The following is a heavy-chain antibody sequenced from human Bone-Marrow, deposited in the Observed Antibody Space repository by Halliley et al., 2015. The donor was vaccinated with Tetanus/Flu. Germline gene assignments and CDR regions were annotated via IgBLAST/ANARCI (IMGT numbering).Heavy chain of an antibody. D-gene: IGHD2-21*01. CDR2: IYYSGTT. V-gene: IGHV4-31*03. CDR1: GGFIRSGGYY. CDR3: ARASLFVQERVFFSAA. J-gene: IGHJ4*01. Sequence: TLSLTCTVSGGFIRSGGYYWSWIRQHPGKGLEWIGYIYYSGTTYYNASLKSRVTISVDTSKNQFSLKLRSVTAADTAVYYCARASLFVQERVFFSAARGPGTPFPVPS.